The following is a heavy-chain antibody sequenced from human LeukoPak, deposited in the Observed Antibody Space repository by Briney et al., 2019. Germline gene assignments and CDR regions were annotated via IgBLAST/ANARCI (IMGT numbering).Heavy chain of an antibody. V-gene: IGHV4-59*01. Sequence: SETLSLTCTVSGGSISSYYWSWIRQPPGKGLEWIGYIYYSGSTNYNPSLKSRVTISGDPSKNQFSLKLSSVTAADTAVYYCARARGYSGYDSRGLDYWGQGTLVTVSS. J-gene: IGHJ4*02. CDR1: GGSISSYY. CDR2: IYYSGST. D-gene: IGHD5-12*01. CDR3: ARARGYSGYDSRGLDY.